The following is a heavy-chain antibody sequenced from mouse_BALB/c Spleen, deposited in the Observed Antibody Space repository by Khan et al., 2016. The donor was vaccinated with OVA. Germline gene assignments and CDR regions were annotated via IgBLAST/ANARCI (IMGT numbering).Heavy chain of an antibody. CDR2: IYPGNGVT. Sequence: QVQLKQSGAELVRPGSSVKISCKASGYAFSSYWMNWVKQRPGQGLEWIGQIYPGNGVTNYNGKFKGKATLTADKSSSTAHMQLSSLTSEDSAVYFCARYYGSSFAYWGQGTLVTVSA. D-gene: IGHD1-1*01. CDR1: GYAFSSYW. J-gene: IGHJ3*01. V-gene: IGHV1-80*01. CDR3: ARYYGSSFAY.